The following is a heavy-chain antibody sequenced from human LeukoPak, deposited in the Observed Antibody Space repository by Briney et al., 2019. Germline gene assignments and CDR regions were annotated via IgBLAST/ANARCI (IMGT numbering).Heavy chain of an antibody. CDR1: GFTFSSYG. CDR3: AKFDGAWYYGSGSYLDY. Sequence: GGSLRLSCAASGFTFSSYGMHWVRQAPGKGLEWVAVISYDGSNKYYADSVKGRFTISRDNSKNTLYLQMNSLRAEDTAVYYCAKFDGAWYYGSGSYLDYWGQGTLVTVSS. J-gene: IGHJ4*02. V-gene: IGHV3-30*18. D-gene: IGHD3-10*01. CDR2: ISYDGSNK.